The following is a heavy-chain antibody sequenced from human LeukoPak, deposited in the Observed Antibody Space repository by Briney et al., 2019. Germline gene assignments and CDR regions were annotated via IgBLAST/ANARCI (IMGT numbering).Heavy chain of an antibody. V-gene: IGHV4-59*08. CDR3: ARAYYGSGSYFNYFDY. Sequence: SETLSLTCTVSGGSLSSYYWSWIRQPPGKGLEWIAYIYDSGSTNYNPSLQSRVTMSLDTSKIQFSLQLSSVTAADTAVYYCARAYYGSGSYFNYFDYWGQGTLVTVSS. CDR1: GGSLSSYY. D-gene: IGHD3-10*01. J-gene: IGHJ4*02. CDR2: IYDSGST.